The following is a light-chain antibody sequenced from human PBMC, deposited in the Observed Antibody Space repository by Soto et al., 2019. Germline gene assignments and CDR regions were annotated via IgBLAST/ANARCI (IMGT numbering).Light chain of an antibody. J-gene: IGLJ1*01. V-gene: IGLV2-14*03. Sequence: QSALTQPASVSGSPGQSITISCTGTSSDVGGYNYVSWYQHHPGKAPKLKIYDVSNRPSGVSNRFSGSKSGNTASLTISGLQPEDEADYYCSSYTTSNTRQIVLGTGTKVTVL. CDR1: SSDVGGYNY. CDR2: DVS. CDR3: SSYTTSNTRQIV.